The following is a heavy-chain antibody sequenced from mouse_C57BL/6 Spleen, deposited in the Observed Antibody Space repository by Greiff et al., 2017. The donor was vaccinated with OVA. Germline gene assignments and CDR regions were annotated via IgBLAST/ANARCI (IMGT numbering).Heavy chain of an antibody. CDR3: AKQLGY. D-gene: IGHD6-1*01. J-gene: IGHJ2*01. CDR2: IDPSDSYT. Sequence: QVHVKQPGAELVKPGASVKLSCKASGYTFTSYWMQWVKQRPGQGLEWIGEIDPSDSYTNYNQKFKGKATLTVDTSSSTAYMQLSSLTSEDSAVYYCAKQLGYWGQGTTLTVSS. CDR1: GYTFTSYW. V-gene: IGHV1-50*01.